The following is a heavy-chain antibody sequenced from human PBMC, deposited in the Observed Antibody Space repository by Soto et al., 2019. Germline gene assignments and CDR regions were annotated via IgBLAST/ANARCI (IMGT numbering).Heavy chain of an antibody. CDR3: ARTLYGDNVDY. J-gene: IGHJ4*02. D-gene: IGHD4-17*01. V-gene: IGHV1-3*01. CDR1: GYTFTSYT. Sequence: ASVKVSCKASGYTFTSYTIHWVRQAPGQRPEWMGWIDAGNGNTKYSQKFQGRVTITRDTSASIIYMELSSLRSEDGAVYYCARTLYGDNVDYWGQGTLVTVSS. CDR2: IDAGNGNT.